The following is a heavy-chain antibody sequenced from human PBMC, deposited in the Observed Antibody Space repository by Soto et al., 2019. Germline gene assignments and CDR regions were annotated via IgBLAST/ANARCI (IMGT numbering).Heavy chain of an antibody. J-gene: IGHJ6*02. CDR1: GFTFSRYA. V-gene: IGHV3-30*18. CDR2: LSYDGSST. D-gene: IGHD4-17*01. CDR3: AKGYDDYGVFYYYFGMDV. Sequence: SLRLSCAASGFTFSRYAMHWVRQAPGKGLEWVALLSYDGSSTHYADSVKGRFTISRDSSKNTLYLEVNSLRAEDTAVYYCAKGYDDYGVFYYYFGMDVWGQGTTVTVSS.